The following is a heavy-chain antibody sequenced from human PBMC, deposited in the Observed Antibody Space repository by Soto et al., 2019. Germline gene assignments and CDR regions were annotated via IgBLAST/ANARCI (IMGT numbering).Heavy chain of an antibody. V-gene: IGHV3-30*18. CDR1: GFTFSSYG. CDR2: ISYDGSNK. CDR3: AKDALPSNVPGAFDI. J-gene: IGHJ3*02. Sequence: QVQLVESGGGVVQPGRSLRLSCAASGFTFSSYGMHWVRQAPGKGLEWVAVISYDGSNKYYADSVKGRFTISRDNSKNTLYLQMNSLRAEDTAVYYCAKDALPSNVPGAFDIWGQGTMVTVSS.